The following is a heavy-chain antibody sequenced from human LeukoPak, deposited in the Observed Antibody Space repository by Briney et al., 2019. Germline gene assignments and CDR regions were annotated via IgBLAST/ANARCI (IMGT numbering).Heavy chain of an antibody. V-gene: IGHV1-2*02. CDR1: GYTFTGYY. CDR2: INPNRGGT. Sequence: ASVKVSCKASGYTFTGYYIYWVRQAPGQGLEHMGWINPNRGGTNSTQKFQGRVTMTRDTSISTAYMELSRLRSDDTAVYYCARATEGGYHYWGQGTLVTVSS. D-gene: IGHD3-22*01. J-gene: IGHJ4*02. CDR3: ARATEGGYHY.